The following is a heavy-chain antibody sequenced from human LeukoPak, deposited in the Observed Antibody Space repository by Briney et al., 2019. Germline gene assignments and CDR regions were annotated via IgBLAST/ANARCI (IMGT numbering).Heavy chain of an antibody. V-gene: IGHV3-74*01. D-gene: IGHD2-8*01. Sequence: GGSPRLSCAASGFTFSSYWMHWVRQAPGKGLVWVSRINSDGSSTSYADSVKGRFTISRDNAKNTLYLQMNSLRADDTAVYYCARVQGHPPNGLDIWGQGTMVTVSS. CDR2: INSDGSST. CDR1: GFTFSSYW. CDR3: ARVQGHPPNGLDI. J-gene: IGHJ3*02.